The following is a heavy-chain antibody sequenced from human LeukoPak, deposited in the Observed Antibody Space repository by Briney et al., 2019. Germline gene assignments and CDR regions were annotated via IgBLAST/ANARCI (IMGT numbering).Heavy chain of an antibody. CDR2: MNPNSGNT. Sequence: ASVKVSCKASGYTFTSYDINWVRQAPGQGLEWVGWMNPNSGNTGYAQKFQGRVTMNRNTSISTAYMELSSLRSEDTAVYYCARGGDTAMQVWGQGTLVTVSS. J-gene: IGHJ4*02. CDR3: ARGGDTAMQV. D-gene: IGHD5-18*01. V-gene: IGHV1-8*01. CDR1: GYTFTSYD.